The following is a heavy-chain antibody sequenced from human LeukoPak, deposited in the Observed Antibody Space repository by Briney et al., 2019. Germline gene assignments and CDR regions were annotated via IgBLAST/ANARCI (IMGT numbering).Heavy chain of an antibody. Sequence: AGSLRLSCAASGFTFTTYWMSWVRQAPGKGLEWVANIKQDGSEKYYVDSVKGRFTISRDNAKNSLYLQMNSLTAEDTAVYYCARDLFPPADWGQGTLVTVSS. D-gene: IGHD3-10*02. CDR1: GFTFTTYW. J-gene: IGHJ4*02. CDR3: ARDLFPPAD. CDR2: IKQDGSEK. V-gene: IGHV3-7*04.